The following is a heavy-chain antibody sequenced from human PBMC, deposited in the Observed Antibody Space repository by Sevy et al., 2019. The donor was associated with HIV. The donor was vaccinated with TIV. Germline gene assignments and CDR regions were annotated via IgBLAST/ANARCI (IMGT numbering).Heavy chain of an antibody. CDR2: VYYTGNT. D-gene: IGHD1-26*01. Sequence: SEILSLTCTVSVGSISHYYWSCIRQPPGKGLEWIGFVYYTGNTNYNPSLKGRVTVALDTSKNQFSLKLNSVTATDTAVYYCVRQGGLVDYGMDVWGPGTTVSVSS. CDR3: VRQGGLVDYGMDV. CDR1: VGSISHYY. V-gene: IGHV4-59*01. J-gene: IGHJ6*02.